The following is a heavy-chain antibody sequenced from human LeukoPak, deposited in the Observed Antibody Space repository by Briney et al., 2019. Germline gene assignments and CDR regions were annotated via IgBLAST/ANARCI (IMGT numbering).Heavy chain of an antibody. J-gene: IGHJ6*02. CDR1: GFTFSSYE. CDR2: ISSSGSTI. Sequence: GASLRLSCAASGFTFSSYEMNWVGQAPVMGLPSTSYISSSGSTIYYADSVKGRFTISRDNAKNSLYLQMNSLRAEDTAVYYCARDREQQLLSYYYGMDVWGQGTTVTVSS. D-gene: IGHD6-13*01. V-gene: IGHV3-48*03. CDR3: ARDREQQLLSYYYGMDV.